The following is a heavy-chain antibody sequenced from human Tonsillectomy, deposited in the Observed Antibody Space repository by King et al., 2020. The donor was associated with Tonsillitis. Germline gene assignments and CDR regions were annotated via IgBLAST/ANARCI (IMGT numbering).Heavy chain of an antibody. V-gene: IGHV1-18*01. CDR1: GYTFFSYG. Sequence: QLVQSGAEVKKPGASVKVSCKASGYTFFSYGVTWVRQAPGQGLEWLGWISPNSDNTKYAPQLQGRVTMTADTSTSTVYMELTSLRSDDTAVYYCAREGSGYRPAYFDYWGQGTLVTVSS. CDR3: AREGSGYRPAYFDY. D-gene: IGHD3-3*01. J-gene: IGHJ4*02. CDR2: ISPNSDNT.